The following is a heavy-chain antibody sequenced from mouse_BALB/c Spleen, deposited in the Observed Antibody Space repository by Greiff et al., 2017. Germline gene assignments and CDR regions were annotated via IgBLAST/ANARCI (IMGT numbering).Heavy chain of an antibody. Sequence: VKLQESGAELARPGASVKLSCKASGYTFTSYWMQWVKQRPGQGLEWIGAIYPGDGDTRYTQKFKGKATLTADKSSSTAYMQLSSLASEDSAVYYCARNWDGGYAMDYWGQGTSVTVSS. CDR1: GYTFTSYW. J-gene: IGHJ4*01. CDR3: ARNWDGGYAMDY. CDR2: IYPGDGDT. D-gene: IGHD4-1*01. V-gene: IGHV1-87*01.